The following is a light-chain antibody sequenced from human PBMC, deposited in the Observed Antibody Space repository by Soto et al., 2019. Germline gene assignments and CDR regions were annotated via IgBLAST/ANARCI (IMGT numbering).Light chain of an antibody. CDR1: QSVSSY. CDR3: QQRSNWLT. J-gene: IGKJ5*01. V-gene: IGKV3-11*01. CDR2: DAS. Sequence: EIVLTQSAATLSLSPGERSTLSFRASQSVSSYLAWYQQKPGQAPRLLIYDASNRATGIPARFSGSGSGTDFTLTISSLGPEDFAVYYCQQRSNWLTFGQGTRLEI.